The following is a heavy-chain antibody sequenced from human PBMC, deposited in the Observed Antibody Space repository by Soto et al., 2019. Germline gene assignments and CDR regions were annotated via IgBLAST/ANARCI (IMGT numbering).Heavy chain of an antibody. D-gene: IGHD4-17*01. Sequence: GGSLRLSCAASGFTFSDYYMTWIRQAPGKGLEWISYISSAGGATSYADPVKGRLTVSRDNAKNSLFLHMNNLRGADTAVYHCARRDSTVTFTNWGQATPVTVSS. V-gene: IGHV3-11*01. CDR2: ISSAGGAT. CDR3: ARRDSTVTFTN. CDR1: GFTFSDYY. J-gene: IGHJ4*02.